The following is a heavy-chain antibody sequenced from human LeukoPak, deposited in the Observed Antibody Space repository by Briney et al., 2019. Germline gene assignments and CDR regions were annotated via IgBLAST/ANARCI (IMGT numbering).Heavy chain of an antibody. D-gene: IGHD2-15*01. CDR1: GFTFSNAW. V-gene: IGHV3-15*01. CDR2: IKSKADGGTT. CDR3: TTDRYCSGGSCYYYYYGMDV. J-gene: IGHJ6*02. Sequence: GGSLRLSCAASGFTFSNAWMSWVRQAPGKGLEWVGRIKSKADGGTTDYAAPVKGRSTISRDDSKNTLYLQMNSLKTEDTAVYYCTTDRYCSGGSCYYYYYGMDVWGQGTTVTVSS.